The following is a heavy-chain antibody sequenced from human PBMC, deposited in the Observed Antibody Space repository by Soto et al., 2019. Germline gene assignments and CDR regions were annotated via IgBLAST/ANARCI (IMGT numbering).Heavy chain of an antibody. CDR2: IYPGDSDT. D-gene: IGHD2-2*02. Sequence: GEALKISCEGSGYSFTSYWFGRGRQMTGKGLGWMGIIYPGDSDTRYSPSFQGQVTISADKSISTAYLQWSSLKASDTAMYYCARGGYCSSTSCYMVGDLDYWGQGTLVTVSS. V-gene: IGHV5-51*01. J-gene: IGHJ4*02. CDR3: ARGGYCSSTSCYMVGDLDY. CDR1: GYSFTSYW.